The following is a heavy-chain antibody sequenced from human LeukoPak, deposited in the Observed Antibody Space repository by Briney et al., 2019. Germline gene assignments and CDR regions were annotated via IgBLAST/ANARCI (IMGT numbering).Heavy chain of an antibody. D-gene: IGHD3-10*01. CDR2: IYIGGST. CDR3: ARLAPNYYGSGSSYRYFDY. V-gene: IGHV3-53*01. Sequence: HPGGSLRLSCAASGFTVSSNYMTWVRQAPGKGLEWVSVIYIGGSTYYADSVKGRFTISRDNSKNTLYLQMNSLRAEDTAVYYCARLAPNYYGSGSSYRYFDYWGQGTLVTVSS. J-gene: IGHJ4*02. CDR1: GFTVSSNY.